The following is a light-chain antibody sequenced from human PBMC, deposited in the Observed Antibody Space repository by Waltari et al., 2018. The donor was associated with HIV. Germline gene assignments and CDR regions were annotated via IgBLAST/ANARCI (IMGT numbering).Light chain of an antibody. CDR2: EVS. CDR3: CSYAGSNTWV. CDR1: SSHVGSYNL. J-gene: IGLJ3*02. V-gene: IGLV2-23*02. Sequence: QSALTQPASVSGSPGPSITISCTGTSSHVGSYNLVSWYQQHPGKAPKLMIYEVSKRPSGVSNRFSGSKSGNTASLTISGLQAEDEADYYCCSYAGSNTWVFGGGTKLTVL.